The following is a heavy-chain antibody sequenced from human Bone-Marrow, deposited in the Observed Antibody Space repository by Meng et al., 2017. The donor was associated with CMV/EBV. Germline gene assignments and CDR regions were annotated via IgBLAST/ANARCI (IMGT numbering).Heavy chain of an antibody. J-gene: IGHJ6*02. CDR3: ARVDNIAAAGKGAHGPRLLNYYYYGMDV. CDR2: IYHSGST. CDR1: GYSISSGYY. Sequence: GSLRLSCTVSGYSISSGYYWGWIRQPPGKGLEWIGSIYHSGSTYYNPSLKSRVTISVDTSKNQFSLKLSSVTAADTAVYYCARVDNIAAAGKGAHGPRLLNYYYYGMDVWGQGTTVTVSS. V-gene: IGHV4-38-2*02. D-gene: IGHD6-13*01.